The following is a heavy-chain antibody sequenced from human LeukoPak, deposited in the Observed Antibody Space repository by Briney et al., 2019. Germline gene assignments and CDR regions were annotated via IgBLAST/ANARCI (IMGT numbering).Heavy chain of an antibody. J-gene: IGHJ4*02. Sequence: GGSLRLSCAASGFTVSGNYMSWVRQAPGKGLEWVSKISGDGTTYYADSVKGRFTISRDSSKNTLYLQLNTLRVEDTAVYYCARDLYHSGLFWGQGTLVTVSS. CDR3: ARDLYHSGLF. D-gene: IGHD2-2*02. CDR1: GFTVSGNY. CDR2: ISGDGTT. V-gene: IGHV3-66*01.